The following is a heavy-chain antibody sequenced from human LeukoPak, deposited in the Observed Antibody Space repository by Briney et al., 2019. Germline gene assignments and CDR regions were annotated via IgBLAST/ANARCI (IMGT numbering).Heavy chain of an antibody. CDR2: ISGSGGST. CDR3: AKVGDFGDYVDF. D-gene: IGHD4-17*01. CDR1: GLTLNSYA. J-gene: IGHJ4*02. V-gene: IGHV3-23*01. Sequence: GGSLRLSCEGSGLTLNSYAMSWVRQAPGKGLEWVSAISGSGGSTYYADSVKGRFTISRDNSKNTLYLQMNSLRAEDTAVYYCAKVGDFGDYVDFWGRGTLVTVSS.